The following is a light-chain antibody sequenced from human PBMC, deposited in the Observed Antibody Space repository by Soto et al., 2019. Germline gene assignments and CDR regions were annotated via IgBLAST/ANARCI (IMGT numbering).Light chain of an antibody. Sequence: IVLTQSPGILSRSPVEIAALSCVASQSITSSFLAWYQQKPGQAPRLLIYGASSRATGIPDRFSGTGSETDFTLTINRLEPEDFAVYYCQQYENSPITFGQGTRLEIK. CDR1: QSITSSF. CDR2: GAS. J-gene: IGKJ5*01. CDR3: QQYENSPIT. V-gene: IGKV3-20*01.